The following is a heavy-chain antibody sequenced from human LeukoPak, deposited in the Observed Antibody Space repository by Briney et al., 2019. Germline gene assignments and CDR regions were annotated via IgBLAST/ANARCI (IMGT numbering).Heavy chain of an antibody. CDR2: ISAYNGNT. J-gene: IGHJ3*02. CDR1: GYTFTSYG. CDR3: ARDASPYYYDSSGYYYGLAFDI. V-gene: IGHV1-18*01. Sequence: GASVKVSCKASGYTFTSYGISWVRQAPGQGLEWMGWISAYNGNTNYAQKLQGRVTMTTDTSTSTAYMELRSLRSDDTAVYYCARDASPYYYDSSGYYYGLAFDIWGQGTMVTVSS. D-gene: IGHD3-22*01.